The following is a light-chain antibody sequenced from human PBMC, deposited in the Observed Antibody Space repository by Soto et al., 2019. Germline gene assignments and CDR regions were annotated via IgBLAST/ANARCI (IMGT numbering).Light chain of an antibody. Sequence: QSVLTQPRSVSGSPGQSVTISCTGTSSDVGGYNYVSWYQHHTGKAPKLMIYDVDKRPSGVPGRFSGSTSGNVASLTISGLQAEDEANYYCCSYAGSDTYVFGTGTKVTVL. CDR1: SSDVGGYNY. CDR3: CSYAGSDTYV. V-gene: IGLV2-11*01. J-gene: IGLJ1*01. CDR2: DVD.